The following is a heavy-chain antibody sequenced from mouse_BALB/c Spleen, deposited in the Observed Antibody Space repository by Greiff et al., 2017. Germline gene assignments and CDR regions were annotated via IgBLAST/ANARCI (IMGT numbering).Heavy chain of an antibody. D-gene: IGHD2-1*01. CDR1: GFTFSSYG. J-gene: IGHJ4*01. Sequence: EVQLVESGGGLVQPGGSLKLSCAASGFTFSSYGMSWVRQTPDKRLELVATINSNGGSTYYPDSVKGRFTILRDNAKNTLYLQLSSMKSEDTAMSARASGGYGNQGPMDYWGQGTSVTVSS. CDR2: INSNGGST. CDR3: ASGGYGNQGPMDY. V-gene: IGHV5-6-3*01.